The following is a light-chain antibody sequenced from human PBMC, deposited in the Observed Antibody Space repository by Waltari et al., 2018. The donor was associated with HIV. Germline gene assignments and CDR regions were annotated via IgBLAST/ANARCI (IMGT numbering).Light chain of an antibody. Sequence: QSALTQPPSASGSPGQSVTISCTGTTSDIGGYNYVSWYQQHPGKAPKLVISEVTKRPSGFPDRFSGSKSGTTASLTVSGLQAEDEADYYCSSYADRNGFYVVFGGGTRLTVL. CDR1: TSDIGGYNY. CDR2: EVT. V-gene: IGLV2-8*01. CDR3: SSYADRNGFYVV. J-gene: IGLJ2*01.